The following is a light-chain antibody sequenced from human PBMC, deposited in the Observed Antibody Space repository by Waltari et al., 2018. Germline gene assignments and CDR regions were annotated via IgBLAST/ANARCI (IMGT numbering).Light chain of an antibody. Sequence: QSVLTQSPSASGTPGQRVTISCSGSSSNIGDTVVNWYQQLPGKAPKLLIYRNDQRPSWVPDRFSASKSGTSASLAISGLQSEDEADYYCAAWDDRMNGHWVFGGGTKVTVL. CDR3: AAWDDRMNGHWV. J-gene: IGLJ3*02. V-gene: IGLV1-44*01. CDR2: RND. CDR1: SSNIGDTV.